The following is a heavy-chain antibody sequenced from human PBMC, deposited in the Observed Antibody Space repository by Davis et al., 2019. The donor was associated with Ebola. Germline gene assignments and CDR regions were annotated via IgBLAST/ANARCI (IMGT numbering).Heavy chain of an antibody. V-gene: IGHV1-8*01. CDR3: ARRVGARSGFDY. CDR1: GYTFTSYD. CDR2: INPNSGNT. Sequence: AASVKVSCKASGYTFTSYDINWVRQATGQGLEWMGRINPNSGNTGYAQKFQGRITMTRNISISTAYMELSSLRSEDTAVYYCARRVGARSGFDYWGQGSLVTVSS. D-gene: IGHD1-26*01. J-gene: IGHJ4*02.